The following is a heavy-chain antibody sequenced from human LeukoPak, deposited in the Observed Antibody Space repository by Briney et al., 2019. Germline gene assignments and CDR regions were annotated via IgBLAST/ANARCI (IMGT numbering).Heavy chain of an antibody. CDR2: INPNTGAT. Sequence: ASVKVSCKASGYTLTGYYLHWVRQAPGQGLEWMGWINPNTGATHSAQKFQGRITMTRDTSISTAYMDLSRLRSDDTAVYYCARDSTVTSWFDPWGQGTLVTVSS. CDR1: GYTLTGYY. J-gene: IGHJ5*02. CDR3: ARDSTVTSWFDP. D-gene: IGHD4-17*01. V-gene: IGHV1-2*02.